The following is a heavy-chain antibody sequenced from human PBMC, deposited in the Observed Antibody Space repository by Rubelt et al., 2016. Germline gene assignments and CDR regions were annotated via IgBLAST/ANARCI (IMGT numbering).Heavy chain of an antibody. D-gene: IGHD1-7*01. CDR3: ARVRELQDYYYGMDV. V-gene: IGHV3-74*02. CDR1: GFTFTNYW. J-gene: IGHJ6*02. CDR2: ISTDGRST. Sequence: EVQLVESGGGLVQPGGSLRLSCAASGFTFTNYWTHWVRQAPGKGLVWISRISTDGRSTSYADSVKGRFTISRGNAKNTLYLQMNSLRAEDTAVYYCARVRELQDYYYGMDVWGQGTTVTVSS.